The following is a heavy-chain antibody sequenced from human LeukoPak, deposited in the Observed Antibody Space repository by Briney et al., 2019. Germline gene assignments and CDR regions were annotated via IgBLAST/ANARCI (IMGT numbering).Heavy chain of an antibody. CDR2: ISGSGGST. CDR3: AGLYSSSWYTASPTFDY. CDR1: GFTFSSYA. V-gene: IGHV3-23*01. D-gene: IGHD6-13*01. Sequence: PGGSLRLSCAASGFTFSSYAMSWVRQAPGKGLEWVSAISGSGGSTYYADSVKGRFTISRDNSKNTLYLQMNSLRAEDTAVYYCAGLYSSSWYTASPTFDYWGQGTLVTVSS. J-gene: IGHJ4*02.